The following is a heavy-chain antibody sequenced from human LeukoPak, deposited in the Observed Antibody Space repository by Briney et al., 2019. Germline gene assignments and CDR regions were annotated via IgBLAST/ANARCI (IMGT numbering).Heavy chain of an antibody. CDR3: ARGSASGIYPIDY. D-gene: IGHD6-19*01. V-gene: IGHV4-34*01. J-gene: IGHJ4*02. CDR2: VNHLGRT. CDR1: GGSFSVYY. Sequence: SETLSLTCAVSGGSFSVYYWSWIRQPPGKGLEWIGEVNHLGRTNYNPSHKSRVTMSLDTSKKEVSLKLTSVTAADTAVYYCARGSASGIYPIDYWGQGTLVTVSS.